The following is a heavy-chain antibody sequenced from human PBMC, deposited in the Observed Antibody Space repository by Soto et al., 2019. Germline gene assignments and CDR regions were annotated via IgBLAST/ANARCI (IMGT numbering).Heavy chain of an antibody. CDR2: ISYDGSNK. CDR1: GFTFSSYG. J-gene: IGHJ4*02. CDR3: AKALYQLRSSPELDY. D-gene: IGHD3-16*02. V-gene: IGHV3-30*18. Sequence: QVQLVASGGGVVQPGRSLRLSCAASGFTFSSYGMHWVRQAPGKGLEWVAVISYDGSNKYYADSVKGRFTISRDNSKNTLYLQMNSLRAEDTAVYYCAKALYQLRSSPELDYWGQGTLVTVSS.